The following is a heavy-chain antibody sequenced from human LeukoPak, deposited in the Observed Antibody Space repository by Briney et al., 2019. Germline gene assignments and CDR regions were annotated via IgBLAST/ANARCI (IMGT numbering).Heavy chain of an antibody. CDR1: GGSISSYY. CDR3: AISGRLYGMDV. J-gene: IGHJ6*02. CDR2: IYCSGST. V-gene: IGHV4-59*01. Sequence: SETLSLTCTVSGGSISSYYWSWIRQPPGKGLEWIGYIYCSGSTNYNPSLKSRVTISVDTSKNQFSLKLSSVTAADTAVYYCAISGRLYGMDVWGQGTTVTVSS. D-gene: IGHD6-25*01.